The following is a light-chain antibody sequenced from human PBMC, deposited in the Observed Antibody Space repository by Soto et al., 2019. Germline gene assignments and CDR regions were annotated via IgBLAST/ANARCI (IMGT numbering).Light chain of an antibody. J-gene: IGLJ3*02. CDR2: VNS. Sequence: QLVLTQPPSVSGAPGQRVTISCTGSSSNIGVGYDVHWYQHLPGTAPKLLIYVNSNRPSGVPDRFSGSKSGTSASLAITGLQAEDEADYYCQSYDSSLSAWVFGGGTKVTVL. V-gene: IGLV1-40*01. CDR1: SSNIGVGYD. CDR3: QSYDSSLSAWV.